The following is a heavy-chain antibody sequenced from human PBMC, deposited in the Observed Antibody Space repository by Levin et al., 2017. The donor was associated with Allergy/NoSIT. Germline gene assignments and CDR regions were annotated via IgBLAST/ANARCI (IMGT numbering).Heavy chain of an antibody. CDR3: GRGNRGIDY. Sequence: RSETLSLTCTVSGGSLSSGDYYWSWIRQPPGKGLEWIGYIYHTGATYYNPSLKTRLSMSVDTSKNQFSLNLNSVTVADTAVYYCGRGNRGIDYWGQGTLVTVSS. CDR2: IYHTGAT. CDR1: GGSLSSGDYY. J-gene: IGHJ4*02. V-gene: IGHV4-30-4*01.